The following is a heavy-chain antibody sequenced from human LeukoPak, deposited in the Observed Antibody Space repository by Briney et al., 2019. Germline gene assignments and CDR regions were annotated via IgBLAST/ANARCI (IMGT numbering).Heavy chain of an antibody. CDR1: GFTFSRYW. D-gene: IGHD5-18*01. V-gene: IGHV3-7*01. Sequence: GGSLRLSCAASGFTFSRYWMSWVRQAPGKGMEWVANIKQDGSEQYYVDSVNGRFTISRDNAKNSLYLQMNSLRAEDTAVYYCAREYNTPPTSDTAMVITEYHYYMDVWGQGTTATISS. CDR2: IKQDGSEQ. CDR3: AREYNTPPTSDTAMVITEYHYYMDV. J-gene: IGHJ6*03.